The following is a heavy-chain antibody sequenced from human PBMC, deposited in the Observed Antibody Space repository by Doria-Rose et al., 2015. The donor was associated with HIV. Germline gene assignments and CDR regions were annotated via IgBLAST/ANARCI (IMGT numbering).Heavy chain of an antibody. Sequence: KPSETLSLTCTVSGGSISSSGNYWGWIRQPPGKGLEWIGNIYYSGSTYYNPSLKSRVAISIDTSKNQFSLKLSSVTAADTAVYSCAGGGVGATRQPDHFDYWGQGTLVTVSS. D-gene: IGHD1-26*01. V-gene: IGHV4-39*07. CDR2: IYYSGST. J-gene: IGHJ4*02. CDR1: GGSISSSGNY. CDR3: AGGGVGATRQPDHFDY.